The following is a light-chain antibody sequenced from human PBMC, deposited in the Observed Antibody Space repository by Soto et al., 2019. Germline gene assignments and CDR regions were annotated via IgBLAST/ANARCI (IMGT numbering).Light chain of an antibody. CDR3: QQRSFWPRT. CDR1: QSVSTS. Sequence: EIVLTQSPATLSLSPEERATLSCRASQSVSTSLAWYQQKLGQAPRLLIYDASSRATGIPARFSGSGSGTDFTLTISSLEPQDFAVYYCQQRSFWPRTFGRGTKLEIK. J-gene: IGKJ2*01. V-gene: IGKV3-11*01. CDR2: DAS.